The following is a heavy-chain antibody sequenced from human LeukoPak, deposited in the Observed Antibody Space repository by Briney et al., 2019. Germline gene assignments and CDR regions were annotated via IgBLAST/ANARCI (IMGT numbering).Heavy chain of an antibody. V-gene: IGHV3-23*01. D-gene: IGHD6-13*01. CDR3: AKDQTGYSSSWSDFDY. CDR1: GFTFSSYA. CDR2: ISGSGGST. J-gene: IGHJ4*02. Sequence: GGSLRLSCAASGFTFSSYAMGWVRQAPGKGLVWVSAISGSGGSTYYADSVKGRFTISRDNSKNTLYLQMNSLRAEDTAAYYCAKDQTGYSSSWSDFDYWGQGTLVTVSS.